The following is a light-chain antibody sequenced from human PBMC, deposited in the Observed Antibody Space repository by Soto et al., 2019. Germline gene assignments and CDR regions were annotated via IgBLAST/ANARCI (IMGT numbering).Light chain of an antibody. V-gene: IGKV2-28*01. CDR2: LGS. CDR1: QSLLHSNGYNY. Sequence: DIVMTQSPLSLPVTPGEPASISCRSSQSLLHSNGYNYLDWYLQKPGQSPQLLISLGSNRASGVPVRFSGSGSATDFTLNIARVEAEDFGVYYCMQALQSPYTFGQGTKLEIK. J-gene: IGKJ2*01. CDR3: MQALQSPYT.